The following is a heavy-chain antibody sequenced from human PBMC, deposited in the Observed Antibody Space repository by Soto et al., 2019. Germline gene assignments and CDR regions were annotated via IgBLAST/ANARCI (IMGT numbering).Heavy chain of an antibody. V-gene: IGHV4-39*01. J-gene: IGHJ6*03. CDR3: ARLGREDRYYDYYMDV. CDR1: GGSISSSSYY. CDR2: IYYSGST. Sequence: QLQLQESGPGLVKPSETLSLTCTVSGGSISSSSYYWGWIRQPPGKGLEWIGSIYYSGSTYYNPSLKSRGTISGDTDKNQFSLKLSSVTAADTAVYYCARLGREDRYYDYYMDVWGKGTTVTVSS.